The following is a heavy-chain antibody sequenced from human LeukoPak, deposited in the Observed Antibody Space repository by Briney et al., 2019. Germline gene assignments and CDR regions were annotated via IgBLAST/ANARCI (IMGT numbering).Heavy chain of an antibody. J-gene: IGHJ4*02. D-gene: IGHD6-13*01. Sequence: GGSLRLSCAASGFTVSSNYMSWVRQAPGKGLEWVSVIYSGGSTYYADSVKGRFTISRDSSQNTLFLQMNNLRPEDTAVYYCAREWGAAADYWGQGTLVTVSS. CDR1: GFTVSSNY. CDR2: IYSGGST. V-gene: IGHV3-66*01. CDR3: AREWGAAADY.